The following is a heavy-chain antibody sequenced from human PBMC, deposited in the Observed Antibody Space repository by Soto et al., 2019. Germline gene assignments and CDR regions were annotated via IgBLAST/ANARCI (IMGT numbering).Heavy chain of an antibody. J-gene: IGHJ6*02. D-gene: IGHD2-2*01. CDR2: ISYDGSNK. CDR1: GFTFSSYA. CDR3: ARDGVPAAMGGSYYYGLDV. Sequence: QVQLVESGGGVVQPGRSLRLSCAASGFTFSSYAMHWVRQAPGKGLEWVAVISYDGSNKYYADSVKGRFTISRDNSKXXLXXQMNSLRAEDTAVYYCARDGVPAAMGGSYYYGLDVWGQGTTVTVSS. V-gene: IGHV3-30-3*01.